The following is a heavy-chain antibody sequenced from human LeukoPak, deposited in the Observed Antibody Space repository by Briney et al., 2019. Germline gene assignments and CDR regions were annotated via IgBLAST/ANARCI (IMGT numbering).Heavy chain of an antibody. CDR3: ATWASYHDLDV. V-gene: IGHV3-43*02. CDR1: GMTFERYA. J-gene: IGHJ6*02. Sequence: GGSLRLSCAASGMTFERYAVHWVRQRPGKGLEWVGVISADGKADHADAVKGRFTVSRDNSKDSLSLQMSSLRDEDTALYYCATWASYHDLDVWGQGTTVIVSS. CDR2: ISADGKA. D-gene: IGHD1-26*01.